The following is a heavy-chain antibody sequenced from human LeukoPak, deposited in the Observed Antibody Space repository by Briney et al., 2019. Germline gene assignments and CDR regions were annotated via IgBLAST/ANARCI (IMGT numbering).Heavy chain of an antibody. J-gene: IGHJ6*03. V-gene: IGHV3-43D*03. CDR1: GFTFDDYA. Sequence: PGGSLRLACAASGFTFDDYAMSWVRQAPEKGLEWVSLISWDGGSTYYADSVKGRFTISRDNSKNSLYLQMNSLRAEDTALYYCAKPSEGAKGNYYMDVWGKGTTVTVSS. CDR2: ISWDGGST. CDR3: AKPSEGAKGNYYMDV. D-gene: IGHD1-26*01.